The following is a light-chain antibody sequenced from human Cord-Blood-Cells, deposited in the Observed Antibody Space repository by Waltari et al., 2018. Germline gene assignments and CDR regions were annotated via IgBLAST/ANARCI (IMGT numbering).Light chain of an antibody. CDR2: EVS. CDR1: SSAVGGYNY. V-gene: IGLV2-14*01. Sequence: QSALNQPASVSGSPGQSITISCTGTSSAVGGYNYVPWYQQHPGKAPKLMIYEVSNRPSGVSNRFSGSKSGNTASLTISGLQAEDEADYYCSSYTSSSTYVFGTGTKVTVL. CDR3: SSYTSSSTYV. J-gene: IGLJ1*01.